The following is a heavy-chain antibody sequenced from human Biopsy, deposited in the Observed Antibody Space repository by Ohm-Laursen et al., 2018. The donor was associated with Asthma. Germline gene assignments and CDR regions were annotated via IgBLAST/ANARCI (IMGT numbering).Heavy chain of an antibody. J-gene: IGHJ4*02. D-gene: IGHD6-19*01. Sequence: SLRLSCAVSGFSFFTYGMSWVRRAPGKGLEWVAVISYDGSSIYYADSVKGRFTISRDNSKNTLSLQMNSLTAEDTAVYYCAREGVAGTHIEDWGQGTLVTVSS. CDR1: GFSFFTYG. CDR2: ISYDGSSI. V-gene: IGHV3-30*03. CDR3: AREGVAGTHIED.